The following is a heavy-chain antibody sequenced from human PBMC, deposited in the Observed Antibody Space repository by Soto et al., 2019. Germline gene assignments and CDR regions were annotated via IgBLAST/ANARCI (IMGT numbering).Heavy chain of an antibody. J-gene: IGHJ4*02. CDR3: ARSTRLFSYGKIDY. CDR2: ITTSSESK. Sequence: EVQLVESGGGLVKPGGSLRLSCAVSGFTFSSHSMNWVRQAPGKGLEWVSSITTSSESKYYTDSVKGRFTLSRDNAKNSLYLQMNSLRAEDTAVYYCARSTRLFSYGKIDYWGRGTLVTVSS. V-gene: IGHV3-21*02. D-gene: IGHD5-18*01. CDR1: GFTFSSHS.